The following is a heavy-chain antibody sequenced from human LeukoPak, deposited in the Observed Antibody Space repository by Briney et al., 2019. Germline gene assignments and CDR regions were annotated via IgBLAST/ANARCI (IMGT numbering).Heavy chain of an antibody. CDR3: ARRGVADSFDY. CDR2: IYPGDSDT. D-gene: IGHD3-3*01. V-gene: IGHV5-51*01. Sequence: GESLKISCKGSGYTFTSFRIGWVRQMPGEGLEWMGIIYPGDSDTRYSPSFQGQVTISADKSISTAYLQWSSLKASDTAMYYYARRGVADSFDYWGQGTLVTVSS. CDR1: GYTFTSFR. J-gene: IGHJ4*02.